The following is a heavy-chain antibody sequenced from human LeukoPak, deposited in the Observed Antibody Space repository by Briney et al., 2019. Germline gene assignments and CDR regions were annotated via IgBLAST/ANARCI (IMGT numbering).Heavy chain of an antibody. V-gene: IGHV4-59*01. CDR2: INYSGST. Sequence: SATLSLTCTVSDGSISTYYWSWIRQPPGKGLEWMGYINYSGSTSYNPSLRSRVTISIDTSKNQFSLRLSSVTAADSAVYYCARTSRGTFTYGYVDYWGQGTLVTVSS. CDR3: ARTSRGTFTYGYVDY. D-gene: IGHD5-18*01. J-gene: IGHJ4*02. CDR1: DGSISTYY.